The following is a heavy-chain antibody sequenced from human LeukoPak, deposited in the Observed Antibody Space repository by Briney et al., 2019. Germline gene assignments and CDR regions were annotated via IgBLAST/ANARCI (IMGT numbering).Heavy chain of an antibody. D-gene: IGHD3-22*01. J-gene: IGHJ6*03. CDR3: ARDLDDSSGYYYYYMDV. CDR2: ISSSSSHI. CDR1: GFTFSSYS. V-gene: IGHV3-21*01. Sequence: PGGSLRLSCAASGFTFSSYSMNWVRQAPGKGLEWVSSISSSSSHIYYADSVKGRFTISRDNAKNSLYLQMNSLRAEDTAVYYCARDLDDSSGYYYYYMDVWGKGTTVTVSS.